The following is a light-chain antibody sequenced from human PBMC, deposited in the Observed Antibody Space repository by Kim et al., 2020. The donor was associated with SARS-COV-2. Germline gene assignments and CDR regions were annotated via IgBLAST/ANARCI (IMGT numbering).Light chain of an antibody. Sequence: SSVGDRVTITGRASQGISNYLAWYQQKPGKVPKLLIYAASTLQSGVPSRFSGSGSGTDFTLTISSLQPEDVATYYCQKYNSAPRTFGQGTKVDIK. CDR3: QKYNSAPRT. J-gene: IGKJ1*01. CDR1: QGISNY. V-gene: IGKV1-27*01. CDR2: AAS.